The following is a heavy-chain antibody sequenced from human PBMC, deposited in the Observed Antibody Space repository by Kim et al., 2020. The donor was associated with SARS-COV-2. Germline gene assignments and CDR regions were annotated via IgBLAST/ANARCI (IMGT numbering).Heavy chain of an antibody. Sequence: ASVKVSCKASGYTFTSYGISWVRQAPGQRLEWMGWISAHSGDTNFAPKLQGRVTMTTETSASTAYMELRSLTSDDTAVYWCARVLRTRHYYGMDVWGQGTTVIVSS. CDR1: GYTFTSYG. D-gene: IGHD3-10*01. CDR2: ISAHSGDT. J-gene: IGHJ6*02. V-gene: IGHV1-18*04. CDR3: ARVLRTRHYYGMDV.